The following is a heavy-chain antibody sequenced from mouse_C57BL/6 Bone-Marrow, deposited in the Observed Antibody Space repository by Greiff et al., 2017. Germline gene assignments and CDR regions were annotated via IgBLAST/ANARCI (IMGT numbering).Heavy chain of an antibody. D-gene: IGHD3-3*01. Sequence: QVQLQQPGPELVKPGASVKLSCKASGYTFTSYWMHWVKQRPGQGLEWIGNINPSNGGTNYNEKFKSKATLTVDKSSSTAYMQLSSLTSEDSAVYYCARKGFWSKDFDYWGQGTTLTVSS. CDR1: GYTFTSYW. CDR3: ARKGFWSKDFDY. V-gene: IGHV1-53*01. J-gene: IGHJ2*01. CDR2: INPSNGGT.